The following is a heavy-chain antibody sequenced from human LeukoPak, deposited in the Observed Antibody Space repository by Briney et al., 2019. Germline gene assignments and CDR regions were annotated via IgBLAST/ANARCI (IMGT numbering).Heavy chain of an antibody. CDR3: ARGWRDGYIGFDY. D-gene: IGHD5-24*01. CDR2: IYYSGST. CDR1: GGSISSYY. Sequence: PSETLSLTCTVSGGSISSYYWSWIRQPPGKGLEWIGYIYYSGSTNYNPSLKSRVTISVDTSKNQFSLKLSSVTAADTAVYYCARGWRDGYIGFDYWGEGTLVTASS. V-gene: IGHV4-59*01. J-gene: IGHJ4*02.